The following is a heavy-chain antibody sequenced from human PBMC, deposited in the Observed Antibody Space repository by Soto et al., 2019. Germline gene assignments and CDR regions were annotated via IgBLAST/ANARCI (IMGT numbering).Heavy chain of an antibody. D-gene: IGHD3-22*01. CDR1: GGSISSSNW. Sequence: SETLSLTCAVSGGSISSSNWWSRVRQPPGPGLEWIGEIYYSGSTNYNPSLKSRVTISVDKSKNQFSLKLSSVTAADTAVYYCASDLAIKYYYDSSGYFGYWGQGTLVTVS. CDR3: ASDLAIKYYYDSSGYFGY. J-gene: IGHJ4*02. V-gene: IGHV4-4*02. CDR2: IYYSGST.